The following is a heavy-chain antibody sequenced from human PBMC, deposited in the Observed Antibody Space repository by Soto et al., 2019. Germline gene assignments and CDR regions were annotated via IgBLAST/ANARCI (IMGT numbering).Heavy chain of an antibody. V-gene: IGHV3-21*01. D-gene: IGHD3-3*01. Sequence: GGSLRLSCAASGFTFSSYGMNWVRQAPGKGLEWVSSISSSSSYIYYADSVKGRFTISRDNAKNSLYLQMNSLRAEDTAVYYWARDKHYDFWSGYFYYYYYGMDVWGQGTTVTVSS. CDR2: ISSSSSYI. J-gene: IGHJ6*02. CDR1: GFTFSSYG. CDR3: ARDKHYDFWSGYFYYYYYGMDV.